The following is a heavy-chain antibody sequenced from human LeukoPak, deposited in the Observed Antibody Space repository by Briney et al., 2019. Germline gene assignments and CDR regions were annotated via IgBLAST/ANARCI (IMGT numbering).Heavy chain of an antibody. CDR2: ISDTGGGT. D-gene: IGHD2-15*01. Sequence: GGSLRLSCAASGFTFSSYAVSWVRQAPGKGLEWVSAISDTGGGTHYADSVKGRFTISRDNSKDTLYLQMNSLRAEDTAVYYCARETSSVHSNAGPPFDYWGQGTLVTVSS. J-gene: IGHJ4*02. CDR1: GFTFSSYA. CDR3: ARETSSVHSNAGPPFDY. V-gene: IGHV3-23*01.